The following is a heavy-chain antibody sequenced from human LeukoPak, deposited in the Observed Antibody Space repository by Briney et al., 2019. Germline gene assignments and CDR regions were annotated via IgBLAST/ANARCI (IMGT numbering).Heavy chain of an antibody. CDR3: VKDRIAVAGTCWFDP. V-gene: IGHV3-64D*06. D-gene: IGHD6-19*01. J-gene: IGHJ5*02. Sequence: GASLTPSCSASGFTLSSYAMHWAHQAPEKGLEYVSAISSNGGSTYYADSVKGRFTISRDNSKNTLYLQMSSLRAGDTAVYYCVKDRIAVAGTCWFDPWGQGTLVTVSS. CDR2: ISSNGGST. CDR1: GFTLSSYA.